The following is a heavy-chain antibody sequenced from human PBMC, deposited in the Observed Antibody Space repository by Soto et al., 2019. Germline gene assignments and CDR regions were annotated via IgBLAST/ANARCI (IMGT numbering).Heavy chain of an antibody. J-gene: IGHJ4*02. D-gene: IGHD3-3*02. CDR2: ISGGGNDA. CDR3: ARSLFLASTDTEPFDY. Sequence: EAQLLESGGGLVQPGGSLVLSCAASGFTFSSYAMSWVRQAPGKGLEWVSSISGGGNDAFYAVSVKGRFTISRDNSRKTLYLQMSSLRADDTAIYYCARSLFLASTDTEPFDYWGQGALVTVSS. V-gene: IGHV3-23*01. CDR1: GFTFSSYA.